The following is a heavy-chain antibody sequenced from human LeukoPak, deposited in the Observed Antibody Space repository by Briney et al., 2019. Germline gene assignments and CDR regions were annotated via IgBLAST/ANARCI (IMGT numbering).Heavy chain of an antibody. CDR3: LANQWVGESLHIY. CDR2: INIGGTNI. D-gene: IGHD3-10*01. Sequence: GGSLRLSWPASGPALSAYDLSWLRQPPGKGLEWVSQINIGGTNIQYTDSVKGRFSISRDDAKNSLNLQMNSLRVEDTAVYYCLANQWVGESLHIYWGQGIQVTVSS. V-gene: IGHV3-48*03. CDR1: GPALSAYD. J-gene: IGHJ4*02.